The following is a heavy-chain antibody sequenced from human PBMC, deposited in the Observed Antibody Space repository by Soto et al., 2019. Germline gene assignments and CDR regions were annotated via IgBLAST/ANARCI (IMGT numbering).Heavy chain of an antibody. J-gene: IGHJ4*02. CDR1: GFTFSSYS. CDR3: ARDYCSGGSCYGYFDY. D-gene: IGHD2-15*01. CDR2: ISSSSSYI. Sequence: GGSLRLSCAASGFTFSSYSMNWVRQAPGKGLEWVSSISSSSSYIYYADSVKGRFTISRDNAKNSLYLKMNSLRAEDTAVYYCARDYCSGGSCYGYFDYWGQGTLVTVSS. V-gene: IGHV3-21*01.